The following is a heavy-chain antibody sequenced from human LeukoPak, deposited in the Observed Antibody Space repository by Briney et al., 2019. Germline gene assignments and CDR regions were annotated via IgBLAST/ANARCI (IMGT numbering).Heavy chain of an antibody. Sequence: GGSLRLPCAASGFTFSSYSMNWVRQAPGKGLELVSFISSSRSYIYYADSVKGRFTISRENAKNSLYLQMNSLRAEDTAVYYCARFIAAPYYFDYWGRGPLVTVSS. CDR1: GFTFSSYS. J-gene: IGHJ4*02. D-gene: IGHD6-13*01. V-gene: IGHV3-21*01. CDR2: ISSSRSYI. CDR3: ARFIAAPYYFDY.